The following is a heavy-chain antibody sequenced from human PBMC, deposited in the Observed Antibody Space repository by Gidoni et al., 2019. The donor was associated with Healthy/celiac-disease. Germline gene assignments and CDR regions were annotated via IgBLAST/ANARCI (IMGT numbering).Heavy chain of an antibody. V-gene: IGHV2-5*01. D-gene: IGHD5-12*01. CDR3: AHSRDGYNVFDY. J-gene: IGHJ4*02. CDR2: IYWNDDK. CDR1: GFSPSTSGVG. Sequence: QITLKESGPTLVKPTETLTLTSTFSGFSPSTSGVGVGWIRQPPGKALEWLALIYWNDDKRYSPSLKSRLTITKDTSKNQVVLTMTNMDPVDTATYYCAHSRDGYNVFDYWGQGTLVTVSS.